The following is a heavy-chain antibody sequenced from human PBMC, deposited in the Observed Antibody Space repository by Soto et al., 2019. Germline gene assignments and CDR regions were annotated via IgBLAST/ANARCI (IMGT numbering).Heavy chain of an antibody. D-gene: IGHD6-13*01. J-gene: IGHJ4*02. Sequence: SETLSLTCTVSGGSISSYYWSWIRRPPGKGLEWIGYIYYSGSTNYNPSLKSRVTISVDTSKNQFSLKLSSVTAADTAVYYCAAGIAAARVDYWGQGTLVTVSS. CDR1: GGSISSYY. CDR3: AAGIAAARVDY. CDR2: IYYSGST. V-gene: IGHV4-59*01.